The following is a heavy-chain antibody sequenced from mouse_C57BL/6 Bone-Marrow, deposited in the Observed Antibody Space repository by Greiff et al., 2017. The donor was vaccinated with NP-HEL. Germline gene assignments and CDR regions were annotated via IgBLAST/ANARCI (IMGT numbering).Heavy chain of an antibody. CDR3: ACYFRMDY. CDR2: IDPSDSYT. CDR1: GYTFTSYW. J-gene: IGHJ2*01. Sequence: QVQLQQPGAELVRPGTSVKLSCKASGYTFTSYWMHWVKQRPGQGLEWIGVIDPSDSYTNYNQKFKGKATLTVDTSSSTAYMQRSSLTSEDSAVYYCACYFRMDYWGQGTTLTVSS. V-gene: IGHV1-59*01. D-gene: IGHD2-12*01.